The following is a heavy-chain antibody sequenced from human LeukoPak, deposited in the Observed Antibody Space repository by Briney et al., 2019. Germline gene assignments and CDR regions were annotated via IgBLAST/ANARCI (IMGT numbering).Heavy chain of an antibody. CDR2: ISWSGSYI. Sequence: KPGGSLRLSCAISGLTAGGYAMNWVRQAPGKGLEWVSSISWSGSYIYYADSVKGRFTISRDNSKKTLYLQMNSLRVEDTAVYYCARGDGYNDAEYLQHWGQGTLVTVS. CDR3: ARGDGYNDAEYLQH. J-gene: IGHJ1*01. D-gene: IGHD5-24*01. V-gene: IGHV3-21*01. CDR1: GLTAGGYA.